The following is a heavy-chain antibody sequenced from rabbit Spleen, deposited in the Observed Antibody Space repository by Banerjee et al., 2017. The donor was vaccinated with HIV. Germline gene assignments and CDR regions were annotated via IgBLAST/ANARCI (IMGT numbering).Heavy chain of an antibody. CDR1: GVSFSSNHY. CDR3: ARGVIGDGNYIHDINF. Sequence: QSLEESGGDLVKPGASLTLTCTASGVSFSSNHYMCWVRQAPGKGLEWIACIEGGSSAFSYFASWAKGRFTISKTSSTTVDLKMTSLTAADTATYFCARGVIGDGNYIHDINFWGPGTLVTVS. V-gene: IGHV1S40*01. J-gene: IGHJ4*01. D-gene: IGHD1-1*01. CDR2: IEGGSSAFS.